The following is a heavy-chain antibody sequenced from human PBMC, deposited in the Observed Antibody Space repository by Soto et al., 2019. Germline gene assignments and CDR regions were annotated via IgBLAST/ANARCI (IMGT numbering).Heavy chain of an antibody. D-gene: IGHD6-13*01. CDR2: LSDSGGSI. V-gene: IGHV3-23*01. J-gene: IGHJ4*02. Sequence: PGGSLRLSCTASGFTFSRHAMTWVRQAPGKGLEWVTGLSDSGGSIYYADSVKGRFTISRDNSMNTLYLQMNTLIAEDTAIYYCAKVSSSWYAGFFDLWGQGTLVTVSS. CDR3: AKVSSSWYAGFFDL. CDR1: GFTFSRHA.